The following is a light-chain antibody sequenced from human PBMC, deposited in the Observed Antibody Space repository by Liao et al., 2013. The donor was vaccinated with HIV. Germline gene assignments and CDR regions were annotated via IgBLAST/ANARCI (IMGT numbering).Light chain of an antibody. V-gene: IGLV3-21*01. CDR3: QAWDSSTAQV. Sequence: SYELTQPPSVSVAPGKTARITCGGNTVGSDSVHWYQQKPGQAPVLVIYYASDWPSGIPERFSGSNSGNTATLTISGTQAMDEADYYCQAWDSSTAQVFGGGTKLTVL. CDR2: YAS. CDR1: TVGSDS. J-gene: IGLJ2*01.